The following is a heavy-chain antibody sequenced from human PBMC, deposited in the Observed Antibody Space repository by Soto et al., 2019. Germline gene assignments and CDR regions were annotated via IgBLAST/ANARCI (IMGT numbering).Heavy chain of an antibody. CDR3: TRDASRDSSARGWFDP. CDR1: GFTVNSNC. CDR2: ISSNSAYI. V-gene: IGHV3-21*01. J-gene: IGHJ5*02. Sequence: GGSLRLSCAASGFTVNSNCMRWVRQAPGKGPEWVSTISSNSAYIYYTDALRGRFTISRDNAKNSLHLQMNSLRAEDTAVYYCTRDASRDSSARGWFDPWGPGTLVTVS. D-gene: IGHD6-13*01.